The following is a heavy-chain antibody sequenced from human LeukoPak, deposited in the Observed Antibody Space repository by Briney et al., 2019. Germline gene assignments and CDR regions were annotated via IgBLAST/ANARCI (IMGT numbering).Heavy chain of an antibody. CDR2: INRSGST. Sequence: GGSLRLFCAASGFTFSSYAMTWVRQAPGRGLEWVSTINRSGSTYDADSVKGRFTISRDNSKNTLYLQMNSLRAEDTAIYYCAKETSESYSPLEHWGQGTLVTVSS. CDR1: GFTFSSYA. V-gene: IGHV3-23*01. D-gene: IGHD1-26*01. J-gene: IGHJ1*01. CDR3: AKETSESYSPLEH.